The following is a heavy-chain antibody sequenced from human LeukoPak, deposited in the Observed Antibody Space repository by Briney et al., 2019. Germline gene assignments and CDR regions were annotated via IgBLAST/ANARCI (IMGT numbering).Heavy chain of an antibody. CDR1: GFTFRTYA. CDR2: VSGTGGRT. D-gene: IGHD1-26*01. CDR3: ANLVGATNFYYYYGMDV. Sequence: PGGSLRLSCAASGFTFRTYAMRWVRQAAGKGLEWVSVVSGTGGRTYYAESVKGRFTISRDNSKNTLYLQMNSLRAEDTAVYYCANLVGATNFYYYYGMDVWGQGPTVTVSS. V-gene: IGHV3-23*01. J-gene: IGHJ6*02.